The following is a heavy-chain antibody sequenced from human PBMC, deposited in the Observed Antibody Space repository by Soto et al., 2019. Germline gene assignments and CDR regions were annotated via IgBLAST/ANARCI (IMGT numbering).Heavy chain of an antibody. CDR2: FYPGDSDA. Sequence: XESLKISCVTSGNNFTTYWFALVLQMPGKGLECVGIFYPGDSDATYGPSFLGQVTISADRSISTAYLQWSSLKASDTAMYFCARGGKGGSHFYAMGVWGQGTTVTVSS. CDR3: ARGGKGGSHFYAMGV. CDR1: GNNFTTYW. J-gene: IGHJ6*02. V-gene: IGHV5-51*01. D-gene: IGHD1-26*01.